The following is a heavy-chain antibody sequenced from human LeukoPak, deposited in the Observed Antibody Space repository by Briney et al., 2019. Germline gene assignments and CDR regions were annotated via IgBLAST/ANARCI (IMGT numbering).Heavy chain of an antibody. D-gene: IGHD2-2*01. CDR2: ISASGHYI. J-gene: IGHJ6*03. CDR1: GFTFCSFA. CDR3: ARDGSWGDYQFYFYMDV. V-gene: IGHV3-23*01. Sequence: PGGSLRLSCEASGFTFCSFAMSWVRQAPGKGLEWLSGISASGHYIYNADSVKGRFSISRDNSKNTLYIEMNSLRAEDTAVYYCARDGSWGDYQFYFYMDVWGKGTTVTVSS.